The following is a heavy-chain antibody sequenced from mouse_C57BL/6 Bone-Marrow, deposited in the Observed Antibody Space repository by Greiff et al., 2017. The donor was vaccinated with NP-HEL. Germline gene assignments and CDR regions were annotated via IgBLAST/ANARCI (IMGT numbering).Heavy chain of an antibody. CDR2: ISSGGSYT. CDR1: GFTFSSYG. CDR3: ASDYYGSSYGAY. Sequence: EVQGVESGGDLVKPGGSLKLSCAASGFTFSSYGMSWVRQTPDKRLEWVATISSGGSYTYYPDSVKGRFTISRDNAKNTLYLQMSSLKSEDTAMYYCASDYYGSSYGAYWGQGTLVTVSA. J-gene: IGHJ3*01. D-gene: IGHD1-1*01. V-gene: IGHV5-6*01.